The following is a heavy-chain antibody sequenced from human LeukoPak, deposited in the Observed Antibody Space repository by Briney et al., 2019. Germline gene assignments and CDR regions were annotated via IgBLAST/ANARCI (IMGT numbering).Heavy chain of an antibody. CDR3: ARVIWGHMDV. CDR1: GFTVNSNN. CDR2: IYSGGTT. Sequence: GGSLRLSCAASGFTVNSNNMTWVRQAPGKGLEWVSVIYSGGTTYYADSVKGRFTISRDNSKNTLYLQMNSLRPEDTAVYYCARVIWGHMDVWGKGTTVTISS. D-gene: IGHD2-15*01. J-gene: IGHJ6*03. V-gene: IGHV3-53*01.